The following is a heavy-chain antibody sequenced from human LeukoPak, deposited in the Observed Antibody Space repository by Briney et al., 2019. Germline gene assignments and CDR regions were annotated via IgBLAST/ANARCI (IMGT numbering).Heavy chain of an antibody. V-gene: IGHV3-43*02. J-gene: IGHJ4*02. D-gene: IGHD6-19*01. CDR3: AKVRPTRFVESSRWLELAY. CDR2: ISGDGSRT. CDR1: GFTFDVYA. Sequence: PGGSLRLSCAASGFTFDVYAMHGVRQAPGKSLEWVSLISGDGSRTYYADSVKSRFTISKDKGKNSLYLHMNNLRTEDTAFSYCAKVRPTRFVESSRWLELAYWGQGTLVTVSS.